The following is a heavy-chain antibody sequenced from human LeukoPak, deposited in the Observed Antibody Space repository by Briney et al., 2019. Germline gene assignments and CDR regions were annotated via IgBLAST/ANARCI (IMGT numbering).Heavy chain of an antibody. J-gene: IGHJ4*02. CDR2: IIHSGSP. V-gene: IGHV4-34*12. D-gene: IGHD3-22*01. Sequence: SETLSLTCAVYGGSFSGYYWSWIRQPPGKGLEWIGEIIHSGSPNYNPSLKSRVTMSIDTSKNQFSLNLSSVTAADTAVYYCARDRGTPDYYDTSGYDYWGQGTLVTVSS. CDR1: GGSFSGYY. CDR3: ARDRGTPDYYDTSGYDY.